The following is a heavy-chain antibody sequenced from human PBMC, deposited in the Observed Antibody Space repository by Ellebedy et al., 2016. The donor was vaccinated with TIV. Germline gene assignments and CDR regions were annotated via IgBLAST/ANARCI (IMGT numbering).Heavy chain of an antibody. CDR3: VRVSRDDFNWAFDY. Sequence: GGSLRLSCAASGFTFSDNAMTWVRQAPGKGLEWVSTVTGSGASRYHADSVKGRFTISRDNSKSTLYLQMNSLRAEDTATYYCVRVSRDDFNWAFDYWGQGALVTVSS. J-gene: IGHJ4*02. CDR2: VTGSGASR. V-gene: IGHV3-23*01. CDR1: GFTFSDNA. D-gene: IGHD5-24*01.